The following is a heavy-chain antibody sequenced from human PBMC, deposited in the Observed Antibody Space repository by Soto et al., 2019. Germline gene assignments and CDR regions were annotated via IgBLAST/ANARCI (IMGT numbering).Heavy chain of an antibody. CDR1: GYSFTAYY. CDR2: VNPNTGGT. D-gene: IGHD2-21*02. CDR3: ARQLAYCAGDCYTEPIDY. J-gene: IGHJ4*02. V-gene: IGHV1-2*02. Sequence: QAQLVQSGAEVTKPGASVKVSCEASGYSFTAYYIHWVRQAPGQGLEWMGWVNPNTGGTKYAQKFQGTVTMTRDTSITTAYMELSRLRSDDTAVYYCARQLAYCAGDCYTEPIDYWGQGTLVTVSS.